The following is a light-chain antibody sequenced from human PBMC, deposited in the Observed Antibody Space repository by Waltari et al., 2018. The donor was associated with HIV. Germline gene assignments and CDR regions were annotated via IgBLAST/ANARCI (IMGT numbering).Light chain of an antibody. Sequence: ELVLTQSPVTLSLSPGERATLSCRASQSVFTYLAWYQQKPGQAPRLLIYDASNRATGIPARFSARGSGTDFTLTISSLEPEDFAVYFCQQRTKWPTFGGGTKVEIK. CDR3: QQRTKWPT. J-gene: IGKJ4*01. V-gene: IGKV3-11*01. CDR2: DAS. CDR1: QSVFTY.